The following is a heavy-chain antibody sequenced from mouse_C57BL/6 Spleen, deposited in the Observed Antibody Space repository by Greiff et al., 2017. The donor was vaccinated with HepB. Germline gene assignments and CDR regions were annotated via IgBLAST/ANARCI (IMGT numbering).Heavy chain of an antibody. CDR1: GFTFSDYG. CDR2: ISSGSSTI. Sequence: EVHLVESGGGLVKPGGSLKLSCAASGFTFSDYGMHWVRQAPEKGLEWVAYISSGSSTIYYADTVKGRFTISRDNAKNTLFLQMTSLRSEDTAMYYCANIYDGYYGFAYWGQGTLVTVSA. V-gene: IGHV5-17*01. D-gene: IGHD2-3*01. CDR3: ANIYDGYYGFAY. J-gene: IGHJ3*01.